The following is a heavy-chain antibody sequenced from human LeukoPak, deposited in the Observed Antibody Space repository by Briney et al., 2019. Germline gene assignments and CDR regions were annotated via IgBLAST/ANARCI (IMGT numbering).Heavy chain of an antibody. D-gene: IGHD6-19*01. V-gene: IGHV4-38-2*02. J-gene: IGHJ3*02. CDR1: DYSISSGYY. CDR3: ASPRYSSAWFSGAFDI. Sequence: SETLSLTCTVSDYSISSGYYWVWIRQPPGKGLEWIGSIYHSGSTYYNPSLKSRVTISVDTSKNQFSLKLSSVTAADTAVYYCASPRYSSAWFSGAFDIWGQGTMVTVSS. CDR2: IYHSGST.